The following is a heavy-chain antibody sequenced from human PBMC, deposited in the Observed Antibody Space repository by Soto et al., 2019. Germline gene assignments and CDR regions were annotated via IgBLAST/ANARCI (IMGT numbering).Heavy chain of an antibody. V-gene: IGHV4-4*07. Sequence: QLQLQESGPGLVKPSETVSLTCTVSGDSITSYDWSWMRQPAGKGLEWIGRMFASGSTNYNPSLRGRVTLSIDRAKKQFSLKLNSVTAADTAVYFCARGRYNTGSSIPYFDNWGQGTLVTVSS. CDR1: GDSITSYD. J-gene: IGHJ4*02. D-gene: IGHD6-6*01. CDR3: ARGRYNTGSSIPYFDN. CDR2: MFASGST.